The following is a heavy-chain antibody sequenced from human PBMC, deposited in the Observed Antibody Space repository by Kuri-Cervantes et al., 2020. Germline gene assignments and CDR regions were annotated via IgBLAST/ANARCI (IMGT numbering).Heavy chain of an antibody. V-gene: IGHV4-39*07. CDR3: ARRGNSGWFQYFDY. CDR2: IYYSGST. CDR1: GGSIRSRTSY. D-gene: IGHD6-19*01. J-gene: IGHJ4*02. Sequence: SETLSLTCTVSGGSIRSRTSYWGWIRQPPGKGLEWIGSIYYSGSTYYNPSLKSRVTISVDTSKNQFSLKLSSVTAADTAVYYCARRGNSGWFQYFDYWGQGTLVTDSS.